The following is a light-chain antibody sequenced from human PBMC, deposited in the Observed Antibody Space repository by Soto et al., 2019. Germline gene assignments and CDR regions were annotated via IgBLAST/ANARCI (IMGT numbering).Light chain of an antibody. CDR3: YSYAGSTRV. CDR2: EVT. Sequence: SALTQPPSASGSPGQSVTISCTGTSSDVGGYNYVSWYQQHPGKAPKLMIYEVTKRPSGVPDRFSGSKSGNTASLTVSGLLAEDEADYYCYSYAGSTRVFGTGTKVT. V-gene: IGLV2-8*01. CDR1: SSDVGGYNY. J-gene: IGLJ1*01.